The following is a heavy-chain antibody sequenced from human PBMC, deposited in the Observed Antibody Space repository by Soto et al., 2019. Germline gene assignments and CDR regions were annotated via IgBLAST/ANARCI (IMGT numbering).Heavy chain of an antibody. D-gene: IGHD6-19*01. CDR3: ARDQGIAVAVFDY. V-gene: IGHV4-61*01. CDR2: IYYSGST. CDR1: GGSVTSGSYY. J-gene: IGHJ4*02. Sequence: QVQLQESGPGLVKPSETLSLTRTVSGGSVTSGSYYWSWIRQPPGKGLEWIGYIYYSGSTNYNPSLKSRVTISVDMSKNQISLKLSSVTAADTAVYYCARDQGIAVAVFDYWGQGTLVTVSS.